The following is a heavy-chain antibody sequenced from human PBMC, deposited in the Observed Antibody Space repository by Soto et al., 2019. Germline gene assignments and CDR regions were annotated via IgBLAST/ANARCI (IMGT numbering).Heavy chain of an antibody. CDR1: GYTFTSYA. Sequence: ASVKVSCKASGYTFTSYAMHWVRQAPGQRLEWMGWINAGNGNTKYSQKFQGRVTITRDTSASTAYMELSSLRSEDTAVYYCARERCSGGSCYSDYWGQGTLVTVSS. CDR2: INAGNGNT. D-gene: IGHD2-15*01. CDR3: ARERCSGGSCYSDY. V-gene: IGHV1-3*01. J-gene: IGHJ4*02.